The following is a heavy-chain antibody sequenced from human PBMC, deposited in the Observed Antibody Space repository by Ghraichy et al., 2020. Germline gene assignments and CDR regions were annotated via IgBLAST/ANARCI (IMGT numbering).Heavy chain of an antibody. CDR2: ISRDSNDI. CDR3: ARVRGLQVNQEYDY. J-gene: IGHJ4*02. CDR1: GFTFSSYS. Sequence: GESLNISCSGSGFTFSSYSMHWVRQAPGKGLQWVSSISRDSNDIYYGDSVKGRFNISRDNAKNSLYLQMNRLRADDTAVYFCARVRGLQVNQEYDYWGQGIVVTVSS. D-gene: IGHD2-21*02. V-gene: IGHV3-21*06.